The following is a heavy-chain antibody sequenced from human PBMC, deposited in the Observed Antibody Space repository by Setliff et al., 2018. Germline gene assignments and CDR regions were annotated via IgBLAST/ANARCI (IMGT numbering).Heavy chain of an antibody. J-gene: IGHJ6*02. CDR1: GFTFSSYA. Sequence: GGSLRLSCAASGFTFSSYAMTWIRQAPGKGLEWISYIHDSGNPTYYADSVKGRFTISRDNSKNTLYLQMNSLRAEDTAVYYCAKHGAYNDFLTGYNFYYDMDVWGQGTTVTVSS. CDR2: IHDSGNPT. D-gene: IGHD3-9*01. V-gene: IGHV3-23*01. CDR3: AKHGAYNDFLTGYNFYYDMDV.